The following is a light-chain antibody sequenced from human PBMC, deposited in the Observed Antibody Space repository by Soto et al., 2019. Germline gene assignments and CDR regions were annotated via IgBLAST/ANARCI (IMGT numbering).Light chain of an antibody. V-gene: IGKV3D-20*02. CDR3: PQRSNWPPA. CDR2: GAS. CDR1: QSVSNNY. J-gene: IGKJ4*01. Sequence: EIVLTQSPGTLSLSPGERSTLSCMTIQSVSNNYLAWYQQKPGQAPRPLIYGASSRATGIPDRFSASGSGTDFTLTISSLEHEDFAVYYCPQRSNWPPAFGGGTKWIS.